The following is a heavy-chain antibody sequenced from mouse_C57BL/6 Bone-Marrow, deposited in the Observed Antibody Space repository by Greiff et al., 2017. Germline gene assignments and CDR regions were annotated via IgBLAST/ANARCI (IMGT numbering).Heavy chain of an antibody. CDR1: GFTFSSYA. CDR2: ISDGGSYT. Sequence: EVKLQESGGGLVKPGGSLKLSCAASGFTFSSYAMSWVRQTPEKRLEWVATISDGGSYTYYPDNVKGRFTISRDNAKNNLYLQMSHLKSEDTAMYYCARARYGTTVVDPYYFDYWGQGTTLTVSS. J-gene: IGHJ2*01. D-gene: IGHD1-1*01. V-gene: IGHV5-4*03. CDR3: ARARYGTTVVDPYYFDY.